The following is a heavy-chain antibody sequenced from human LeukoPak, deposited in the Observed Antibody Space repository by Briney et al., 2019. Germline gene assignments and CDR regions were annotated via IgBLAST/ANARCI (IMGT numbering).Heavy chain of an antibody. V-gene: IGHV1-8*01. D-gene: IGHD3-10*01. Sequence: ASVKVSCKAPGYTFTSYDINWVRQATGQGLEWMGWMNPNSGNTGYAQKFQGRVTMTRNTSISTAYMELSSLRSEDTAVYYCARGVWFGNLYYYYYMDVWGKGTTVTISS. CDR3: ARGVWFGNLYYYYYMDV. J-gene: IGHJ6*03. CDR1: GYTFTSYD. CDR2: MNPNSGNT.